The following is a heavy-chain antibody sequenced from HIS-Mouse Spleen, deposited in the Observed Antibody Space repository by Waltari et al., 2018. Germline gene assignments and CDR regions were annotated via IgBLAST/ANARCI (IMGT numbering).Heavy chain of an antibody. Sequence: QVQLVQSGAEVKKPGASVKVSCKASGYTFTGYYMHWVRQAPGQGLEWMGWINPNSGCTNDAPKFQGRVTMTRDTSISTAYMELSRLRSDDTAVYYCARGGNWDDAFDIWGQGTMVTVSS. J-gene: IGHJ3*02. V-gene: IGHV1-2*02. CDR2: INPNSGCT. CDR1: GYTFTGYY. D-gene: IGHD7-27*01. CDR3: ARGGNWDDAFDI.